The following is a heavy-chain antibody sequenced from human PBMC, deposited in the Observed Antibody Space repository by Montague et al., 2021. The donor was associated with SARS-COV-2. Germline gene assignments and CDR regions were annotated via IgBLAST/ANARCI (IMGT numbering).Heavy chain of an antibody. CDR1: GGSISSGGYY. CDR3: ARHKKRLWFGELLFDY. J-gene: IGHJ4*02. CDR2: IYYSGNT. D-gene: IGHD3-10*01. Sequence: SETLSLTCTVSGGSISSGGYYWGWIRQPPGKGLEWIGGIYYSGNTYYNPSLKSRVTISVDPSKNQFSLKLTSVTAADTAVYYCARHKKRLWFGELLFDYWGQGTLVTVSS. V-gene: IGHV4-39*01.